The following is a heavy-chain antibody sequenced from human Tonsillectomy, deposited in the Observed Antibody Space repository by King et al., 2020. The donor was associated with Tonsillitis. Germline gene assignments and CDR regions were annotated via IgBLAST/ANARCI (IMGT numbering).Heavy chain of an antibody. J-gene: IGHJ4*02. CDR2: IYYSGST. CDR1: GGSISSSSYY. CDR3: ARGDIAQHGSRSISCFDY. D-gene: IGHD1-26*01. V-gene: IGHV4-39*07. Sequence: QLQESGPGLVKPSETLSLTCTVSGGSISSSSYYWGWIRQPPGKGLEWIGSIYYSGSTYYNPSLKSRVTISVDTSKNQFSLKLSSVTAADTAVYYCARGDIAQHGSRSISCFDYWGQGTLVTVSS.